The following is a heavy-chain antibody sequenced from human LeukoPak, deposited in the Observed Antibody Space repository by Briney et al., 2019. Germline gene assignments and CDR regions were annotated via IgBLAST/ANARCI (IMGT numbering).Heavy chain of an antibody. J-gene: IGHJ4*02. CDR3: ARGVTPFDY. D-gene: IGHD2-21*02. CDR1: GYSISSGYY. CDR2: MYHSGST. V-gene: IGHV4-38-2*02. Sequence: PSETLSLTCTVSGYSISSGYYWGWIRPPPGKGLEWIGSMYHSGSTYYNPSLKSRVTISVDTSKNQFSLKLSSVTAADTAVYYCARGVTPFDYWGQGTLVTVSS.